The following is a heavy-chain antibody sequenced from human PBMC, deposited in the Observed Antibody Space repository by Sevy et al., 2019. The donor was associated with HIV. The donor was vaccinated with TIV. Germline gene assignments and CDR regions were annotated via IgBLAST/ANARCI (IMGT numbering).Heavy chain of an antibody. V-gene: IGHV3-30*18. J-gene: IGHJ3*02. D-gene: IGHD3-16*01. CDR1: GFTFSTFA. CDR2: ISYDGNNK. CDR3: AKDLFGDHDAFDM. Sequence: GGSLRLSCAASGFTFSTFAVDWVRQAPGKGLEWVAVISYDGNNKYYADSGKGRFTISRDNSKNALYLQMNSLRAEDTAVYYCAKDLFGDHDAFDMWGQGTMVTVSS.